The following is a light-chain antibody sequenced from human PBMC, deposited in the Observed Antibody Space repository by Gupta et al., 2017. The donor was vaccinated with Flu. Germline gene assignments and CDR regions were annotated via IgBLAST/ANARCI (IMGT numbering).Light chain of an antibody. CDR3: QQSYSTPRT. V-gene: IGKV1-39*01. CDR1: QSISSY. Sequence: EIQMTPSLSSLSASVGDRVTITCRGSQSISSYLNWYQQKPGKAPKLLIYAASSLQSGVPSRFSGSGSGTDFTLTISILQPEDFATYYCQQSYSTPRTFGGGTKVEIK. CDR2: AAS. J-gene: IGKJ4*01.